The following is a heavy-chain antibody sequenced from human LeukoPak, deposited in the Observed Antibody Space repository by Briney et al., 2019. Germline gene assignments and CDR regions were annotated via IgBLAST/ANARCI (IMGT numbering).Heavy chain of an antibody. CDR2: ISYDGSNK. CDR3: ARGPYSYGNYYYYGMDV. D-gene: IGHD5-18*01. V-gene: IGHV3-30-3*01. Sequence: GKSLRLSCAASGFTFSSYAMHWVRQAPGKGLEWVAVISYDGSNKYYADSVKGRFTISRDNSKNTLYLQMNSLRAEDTAVYYCARGPYSYGNYYYYGMDVWGQGTTVTVSS. J-gene: IGHJ6*02. CDR1: GFTFSSYA.